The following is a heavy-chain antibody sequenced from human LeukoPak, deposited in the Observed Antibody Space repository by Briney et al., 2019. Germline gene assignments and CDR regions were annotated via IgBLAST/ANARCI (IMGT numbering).Heavy chain of an antibody. CDR3: ARDRSGSSGWYDAFDI. CDR2: IYSGGST. J-gene: IGHJ3*02. CDR1: GFTFSSYT. D-gene: IGHD6-19*01. Sequence: GGSLRLSCAASGFTFSSYTMSWVRQAPGKGLEWVSVIYSGGSTYYADSVKGRFTISRDNSKNTLYLQMNSLRAEDTAVYYCARDRSGSSGWYDAFDIWGQGTMVTVSS. V-gene: IGHV3-53*01.